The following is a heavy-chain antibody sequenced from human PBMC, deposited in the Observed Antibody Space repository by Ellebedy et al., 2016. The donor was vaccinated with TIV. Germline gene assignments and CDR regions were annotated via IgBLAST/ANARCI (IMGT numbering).Heavy chain of an antibody. Sequence: GESLKISCVASGFIFSDCWMTSVRQAAGKELEFVAHIDQGGNAKHYVDSVKGRFTISRDNAKNSLFMQMNNLRAEDTAVYYCARTVYGYHGMDVWGQGTTVSVSS. CDR2: IDQGGNAK. D-gene: IGHD5/OR15-5a*01. J-gene: IGHJ6*02. CDR3: ARTVYGYHGMDV. V-gene: IGHV3-7*03. CDR1: GFIFSDCW.